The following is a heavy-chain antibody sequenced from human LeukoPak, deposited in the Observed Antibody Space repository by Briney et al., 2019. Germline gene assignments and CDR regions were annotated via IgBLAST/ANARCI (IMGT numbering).Heavy chain of an antibody. CDR1: GFTFSSYS. D-gene: IGHD6-13*01. CDR3: AREGGAAGRLIDY. CDR2: ISSSSSYI. Sequence: GGSLRLSCAASGFTFSSYSTNWVRQAPGKGLEWVSSISSSSSYIYYADSVKGRFTISRDNAKNSLYLQMNSLRAEDTAVYYCAREGGAAGRLIDYWGQGTLVTVSS. J-gene: IGHJ4*02. V-gene: IGHV3-21*01.